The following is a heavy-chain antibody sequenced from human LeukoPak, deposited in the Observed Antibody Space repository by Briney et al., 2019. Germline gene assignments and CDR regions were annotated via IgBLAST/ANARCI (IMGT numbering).Heavy chain of an antibody. D-gene: IGHD4-17*01. V-gene: IGHV1-18*01. Sequence: GASVKVSCKASGYTFTNYGFSWVRQAPGQGLEWMGWISAYNGNTNYVQNFQGRVTMTTDTSTSTAYMELRSLRSADTAVFYCARITHRDGDHLDYWGQGTLVTVSS. J-gene: IGHJ4*02. CDR3: ARITHRDGDHLDY. CDR2: ISAYNGNT. CDR1: GYTFTNYG.